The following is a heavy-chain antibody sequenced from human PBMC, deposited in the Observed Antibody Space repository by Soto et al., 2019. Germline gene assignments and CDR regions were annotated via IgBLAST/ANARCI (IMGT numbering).Heavy chain of an antibody. Sequence: GGSLRLSCTASGFSFSTYEMNWVRQAPGKGLEWVSYISSSGSGTHYADSVKGRFTISRDNSKNSVYLQMNSLRAEDTAVYYCARREGVEMATLRSLGPWGQGTLVTVSS. CDR1: GFSFSTYE. V-gene: IGHV3-48*03. D-gene: IGHD5-12*01. CDR2: ISSSGSGT. J-gene: IGHJ5*02. CDR3: ARREGVEMATLRSLGP.